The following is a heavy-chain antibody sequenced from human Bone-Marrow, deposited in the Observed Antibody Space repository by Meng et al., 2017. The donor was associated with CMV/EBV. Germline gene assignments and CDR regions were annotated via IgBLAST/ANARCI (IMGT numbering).Heavy chain of an antibody. CDR3: ARGKYSGGYYPLDY. Sequence: LQRGDAGLWKPSETLSLTCAVYGESSSPYYWTWIRQPPGKGLEWIGEINHSGSTNYNPSLKIRVTISVDTSKNQFSLKLTSVTAADSALYYCARGKYSGGYYPLDYWGQGTLVTGSS. V-gene: IGHV4-34*01. D-gene: IGHD3-22*01. CDR2: INHSGST. J-gene: IGHJ4*02. CDR1: GESSSPYY.